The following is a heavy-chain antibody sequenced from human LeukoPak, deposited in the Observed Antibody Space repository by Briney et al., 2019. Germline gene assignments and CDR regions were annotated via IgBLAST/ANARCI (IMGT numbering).Heavy chain of an antibody. V-gene: IGHV1-69*05. D-gene: IGHD6-19*01. J-gene: IGHJ2*01. Sequence: GASVKVSCKASGGIFSSYVISWVRQAPGQGLEWMGRIIPIFGTANYAQKFQGRVTITTDESTSTAYMELSSLRSEDTAVYYCARDLAVAGTKTSDFDLWGRGTLVTVSS. CDR3: ARDLAVAGTKTSDFDL. CDR1: GGIFSSYV. CDR2: IIPIFGTA.